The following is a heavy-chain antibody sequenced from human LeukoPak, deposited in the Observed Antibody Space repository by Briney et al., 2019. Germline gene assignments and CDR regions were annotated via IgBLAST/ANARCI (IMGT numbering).Heavy chain of an antibody. CDR1: GFTFSSHS. CDR2: ISSSSSTI. Sequence: PGGSLRLSCAASGFTFSSHSMNWVRQAPGKGLEWVSYISSSSSTIYYADSVKGRFTISRDNAKNSLYLQMNSLRAEDTAVYYCAKRDSSDWWTFDYWGQGTLVTVSS. V-gene: IGHV3-48*01. CDR3: AKRDSSDWWTFDY. D-gene: IGHD6-19*01. J-gene: IGHJ4*02.